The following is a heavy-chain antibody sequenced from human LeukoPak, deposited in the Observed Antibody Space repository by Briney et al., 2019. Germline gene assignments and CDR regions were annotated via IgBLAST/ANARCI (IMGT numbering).Heavy chain of an antibody. CDR3: ASLGGNSRYYYYYMDV. V-gene: IGHV4-34*01. D-gene: IGHD4-23*01. CDR2: INHSGST. Sequence: TSETLSLTCAVYGGSFSGYYWSWIRQPPGKGLEWIGEINHSGSTNYNPSLKSRVTISVDTSKNQFSLKLRSVTAADTAVYYCASLGGNSRYYYYYMDVWGKGTTVTISS. J-gene: IGHJ6*03. CDR1: GGSFSGYY.